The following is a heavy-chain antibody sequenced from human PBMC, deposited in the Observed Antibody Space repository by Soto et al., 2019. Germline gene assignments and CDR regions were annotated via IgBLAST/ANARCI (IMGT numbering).Heavy chain of an antibody. V-gene: IGHV3-23*01. Sequence: GGSLRVPYAASGFTFSNYAMNRIRQATGKGLEWVSTISGSGGSPYYADSVKGRFTISRDNSKNTLYLQMNSLRAGDSAIYYCAKEGTSGWYCFGFWGQGPFVSV. CDR2: ISGSGGSP. D-gene: IGHD6-19*01. J-gene: IGHJ4*02. CDR3: AKEGTSGWYCFGF. CDR1: GFTFSNYA.